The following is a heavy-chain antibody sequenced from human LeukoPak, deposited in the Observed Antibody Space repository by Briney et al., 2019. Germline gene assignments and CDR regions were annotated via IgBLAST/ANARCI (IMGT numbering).Heavy chain of an antibody. Sequence: TLSLTCTVSGGSISSGSYCWSWIRQPAGKGLEWIGHIHISGNTNYNPSLKSRVTISVDTSKNQFSLRLSSVTAADTAVYYCARHAYGSGSYRPDYMDVWGKGTTVTISS. D-gene: IGHD3-10*01. CDR3: ARHAYGSGSYRPDYMDV. CDR2: IHISGNT. V-gene: IGHV4-61*09. CDR1: GGSISSGSYC. J-gene: IGHJ6*03.